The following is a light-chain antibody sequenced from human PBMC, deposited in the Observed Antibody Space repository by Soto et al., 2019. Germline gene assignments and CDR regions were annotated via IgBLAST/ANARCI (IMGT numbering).Light chain of an antibody. CDR1: QSIRTS. CDR2: DAS. J-gene: IGKJ5*01. CDR3: QQRNVWPPIT. V-gene: IGKV3-11*01. Sequence: ESVLTQSPDTLTLSPGERATLPCRASQSIRTSLAWYQQKPGQAPRLVIFDASNRANGVPARFGGSGSGTDFTLTINSLEPEDVAVYYCQQRNVWPPITFGQGRLLEIK.